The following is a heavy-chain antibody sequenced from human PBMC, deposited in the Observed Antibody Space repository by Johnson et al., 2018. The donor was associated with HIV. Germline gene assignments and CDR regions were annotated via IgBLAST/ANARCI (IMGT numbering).Heavy chain of an antibody. CDR1: GFTFSSYA. D-gene: IGHD5-12*01. CDR2: ISYDGSNK. V-gene: IGHV3-30-3*01. J-gene: IGHJ3*02. CDR3: ARGSQWLRWWVGAFDI. Sequence: QVQLVESWGGVVQPGRSLRLSCAASGFTFSSYAMHWVRQAPGKGLEWVAVISYDGSNKYYADSVKGRFTISRDNSKNTLYLQMNSLRAEDTAVYYCARGSQWLRWWVGAFDIWGQGTMVTVSS.